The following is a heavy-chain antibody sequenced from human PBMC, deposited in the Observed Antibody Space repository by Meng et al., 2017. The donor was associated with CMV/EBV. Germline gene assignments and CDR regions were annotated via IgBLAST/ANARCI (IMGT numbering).Heavy chain of an antibody. CDR2: VWYDENTK. CDR3: AKDPELGY. Sequence: GESLKISCAASGFTFSSSGIHWVRQAPGKGLEWVAVVWYDENTKLYADSVKGRFTISRDNSKNMFYLQMNSLREEDTAVYYCAKDPELGYWGQGTVVTVSS. J-gene: IGHJ4*02. V-gene: IGHV3-33*06. CDR1: GFTFSSSG. D-gene: IGHD1-26*01.